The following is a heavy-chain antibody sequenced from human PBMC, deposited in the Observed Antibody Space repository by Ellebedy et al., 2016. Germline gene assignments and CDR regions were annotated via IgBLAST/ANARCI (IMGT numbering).Heavy chain of an antibody. CDR1: GFIFSSYA. V-gene: IGHV3-23*01. CDR2: ISGSGGST. D-gene: IGHD2-2*01. Sequence: GESLKISCAASGFIFSSYAMSWVRQAPGKGLEWVSAISGSGGSTYYADSVKGRFTISRDNSKNTLYLQMNSLRAEDTAVYYCAKASPVGVVVPAAMLPYYYGMDVWGQGTTVTVSS. CDR3: AKASPVGVVVPAAMLPYYYGMDV. J-gene: IGHJ6*02.